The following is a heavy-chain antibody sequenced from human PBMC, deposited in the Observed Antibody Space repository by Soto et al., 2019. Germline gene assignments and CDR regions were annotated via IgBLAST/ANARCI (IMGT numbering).Heavy chain of an antibody. J-gene: IGHJ3*02. CDR2: ISSSSSYI. CDR1: GFTFSSYS. Sequence: GGSLRLSCAASGFTFSSYSMNWVRQAPGKGLEWVSSISSSSSYIYYADSVKGRFTISRDNAKNSLYPQMNSLRAEDTAVYYCARDPDSSGWYSVAFDIWGQGTMVTVSS. CDR3: ARDPDSSGWYSVAFDI. V-gene: IGHV3-21*01. D-gene: IGHD6-19*01.